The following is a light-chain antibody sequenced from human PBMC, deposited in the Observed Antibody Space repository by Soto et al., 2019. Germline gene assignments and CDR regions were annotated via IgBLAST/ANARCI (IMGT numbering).Light chain of an antibody. CDR1: QDIKNY. CDR2: DAA. J-gene: IGKJ2*02. CDR3: QQFDSVPCT. Sequence: QMTQSPSSLSASVGDRITITCQASQDIKNYVIWYQHKPGKAPKLLIYDAASLGTGVSSRFSGSGSGTHFTLAISSLQPEDIATYYCQQFDSVPCTFGQGTKLVIK. V-gene: IGKV1-33*01.